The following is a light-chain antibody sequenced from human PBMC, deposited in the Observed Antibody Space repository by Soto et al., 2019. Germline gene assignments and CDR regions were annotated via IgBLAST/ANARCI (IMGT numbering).Light chain of an antibody. V-gene: IGLV2-14*01. J-gene: IGLJ3*02. CDR2: DVS. CDR3: SSYTISNTLV. Sequence: QLVLTQPASVSGSPGQSITISCTGTSSDVGTYNHVSWYQQYPGKAPKLMIFDVSSRPSGVSKRFSGSKSGNTASLTISGLQAEDEADYYCSSYTISNTLVFGGGTKLTVL. CDR1: SSDVGTYNH.